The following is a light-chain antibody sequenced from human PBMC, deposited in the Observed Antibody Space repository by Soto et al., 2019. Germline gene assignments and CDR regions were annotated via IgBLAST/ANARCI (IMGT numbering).Light chain of an antibody. Sequence: VLTQPPSASGTPGQRVTISCSGSSSNIGSNYVYWYQQLPGTAPKLLIYGSGNRPSGVPDRFSGSKSGTSASLAIAGLQAEDEADSYCQSYDSSLSRYVSGTGTKVTAL. CDR3: QSYDSSLSRYV. J-gene: IGLJ1*01. V-gene: IGLV1-40*01. CDR1: SSNIGSNY. CDR2: GSG.